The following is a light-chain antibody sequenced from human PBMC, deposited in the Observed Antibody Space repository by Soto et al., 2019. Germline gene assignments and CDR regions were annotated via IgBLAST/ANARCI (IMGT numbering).Light chain of an antibody. CDR2: AAS. J-gene: IGKJ5*01. CDR3: QHYGNSPLYT. V-gene: IGKV3-20*01. Sequence: EIVLTQSPGTLSLSPGDGATLSCRASQSVRRNYLAWYQHRPGQAPRLLIYAASRRATGIPDRFSGGGSGTDFTLTISRLEPEDFAVYYCQHYGNSPLYTFGQGTRLEIK. CDR1: QSVRRNY.